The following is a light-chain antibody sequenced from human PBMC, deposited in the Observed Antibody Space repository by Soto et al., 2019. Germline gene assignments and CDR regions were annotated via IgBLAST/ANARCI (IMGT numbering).Light chain of an antibody. V-gene: IGKV3-11*01. J-gene: IGKJ5*01. Sequence: EIVLTQSPATLSVSPGESGWSPCRASQSVSNYLAWYQQKPGQAPRLLIYDVSNRATGIPARFSGSGSGTDFTLTISSLEPEDFAVYFCQQRSNWPRVTFGQGTRLEIK. CDR1: QSVSNY. CDR3: QQRSNWPRVT. CDR2: DVS.